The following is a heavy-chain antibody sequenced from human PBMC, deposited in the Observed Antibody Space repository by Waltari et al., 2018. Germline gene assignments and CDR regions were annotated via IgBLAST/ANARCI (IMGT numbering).Heavy chain of an antibody. D-gene: IGHD2-21*02. CDR2: LRKDGSEE. V-gene: IGHV3-7*01. J-gene: IGHJ4*02. CDR1: GFTFRDHL. CDR3: ARDHWYSLDL. Sequence: EEPLVDSGGGLVQPGGSRRLSCVASGFTFRDHLMAWVRQAPGKGLEWVAELRKDGSEEMYVDSVKGRFTISKDNNKNSVFLQMNSLRAEDTAVYYCARDHWYSLDLWGQGTLVTVSS.